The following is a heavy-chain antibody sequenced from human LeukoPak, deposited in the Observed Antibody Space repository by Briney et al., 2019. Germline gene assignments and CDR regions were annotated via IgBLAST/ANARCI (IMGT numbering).Heavy chain of an antibody. CDR3: ARALRSSSSSPFDY. J-gene: IGHJ4*02. V-gene: IGHV1-69*13. D-gene: IGHD6-6*01. CDR1: GGTFSSYA. CDR2: IIPIFGTA. Sequence: ASVKVSCKASGGTFSSYAISLVRQAPGQGLEWMGGIIPIFGTANYAQKFQGRVTITADESTSTAYMELSSLRSEDTAVYYCARALRSSSSSPFDYWGQGTLVTVSS.